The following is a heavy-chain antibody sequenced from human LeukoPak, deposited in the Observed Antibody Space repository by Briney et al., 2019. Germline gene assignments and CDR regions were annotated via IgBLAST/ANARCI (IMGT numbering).Heavy chain of an antibody. D-gene: IGHD4-23*01. Sequence: SETLSLTCTVSGGSISSYYWSWIRQPPGKGLEWIGYIYYSGSTNYNPSLKSRVTISVDTSKNQFSLKLSSVTAADTAVYYCARGRYYGGNSHWYFDLWGRGTLVTVSS. J-gene: IGHJ2*01. CDR1: GGSISSYY. CDR2: IYYSGST. V-gene: IGHV4-59*01. CDR3: ARGRYYGGNSHWYFDL.